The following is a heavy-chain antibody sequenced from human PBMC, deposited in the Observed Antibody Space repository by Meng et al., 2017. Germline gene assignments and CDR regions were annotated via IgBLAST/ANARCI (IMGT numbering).Heavy chain of an antibody. CDR3: ARAEELLYYFDY. J-gene: IGHJ4*02. V-gene: IGHV3-66*02. Sequence: EVQRGGSGGGLVQPGGSLRLSCAASGFTVSSNYMSWVRQAPGKGLEWVSVIYSGGSTYYADSVKGRFTISRDNSKNTLYLQMNSLRAEDTAVYYCARAEELLYYFDYWGQGTLVTVSS. D-gene: IGHD1-26*01. CDR1: GFTVSSNY. CDR2: IYSGGST.